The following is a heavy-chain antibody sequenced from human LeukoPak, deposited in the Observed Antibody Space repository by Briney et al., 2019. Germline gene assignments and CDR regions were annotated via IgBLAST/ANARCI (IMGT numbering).Heavy chain of an antibody. V-gene: IGHV1-2*06. J-gene: IGHJ5*02. D-gene: IGHD6-19*01. CDR3: ARGDSSGWFDH. CDR1: GYTFTGYY. CDR2: INPNSGGT. Sequence: ASVKVSCKASGYTFTGYYMHWVRQAPGQGLEWMGRINPNSGGTNYAQEFQGRVTMTRDTSISTAYMELSRLRSDDTAVYYCARGDSSGWFDHWGQGTLVTVSS.